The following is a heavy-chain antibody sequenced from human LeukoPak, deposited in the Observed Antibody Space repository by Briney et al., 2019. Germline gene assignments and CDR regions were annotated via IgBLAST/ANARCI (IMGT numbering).Heavy chain of an antibody. V-gene: IGHV3-23*01. CDR2: ITGRGDAT. D-gene: IGHD3-16*01. Sequence: GGSLRLSCAGSDFSFITYAMSWVRQAPGKGLEWVSTITGRGDATYYADSVKGRFTISRDNSKNTFYLQMNSLRAEDTAIYYCAKSGTYDYVWGSPHFDFWGQGTLVTVSS. CDR1: DFSFITYA. CDR3: AKSGTYDYVWGSPHFDF. J-gene: IGHJ4*02.